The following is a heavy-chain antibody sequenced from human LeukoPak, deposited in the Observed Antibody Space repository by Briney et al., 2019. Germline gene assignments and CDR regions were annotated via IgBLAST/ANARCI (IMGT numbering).Heavy chain of an antibody. CDR1: GFTFSNAW. D-gene: IGHD1-14*01. V-gene: IGHV3-15*01. CDR3: TTEPGQHEPGAFDI. Sequence: GGSLRLSCAASGFTFSNAWMSWVRQAPGKGLEWVGRIKSKTDGGTTDYAAPVKGRFTISRDDSKNTLYLQMNSLKTEDTAVYYCTTEPGQHEPGAFDIWGQGTIVTVSS. CDR2: IKSKTDGGTT. J-gene: IGHJ3*02.